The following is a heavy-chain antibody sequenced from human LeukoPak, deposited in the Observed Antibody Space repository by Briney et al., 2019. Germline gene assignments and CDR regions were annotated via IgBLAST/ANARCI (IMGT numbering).Heavy chain of an antibody. J-gene: IGHJ4*02. CDR2: ISPYNGNT. CDR1: GYTFTSYG. CDR3: ARALYHTFDY. D-gene: IGHD2-2*01. Sequence: ASVKVSCKASGYTFTSYGITWVRQAPGPGLEWMGWISPYNGNTNYAQKLQGRVTMTTDTSTSTAYMELRSLRSDDTAVYYCARALYHTFDYWGQGTLVTVSS. V-gene: IGHV1-18*01.